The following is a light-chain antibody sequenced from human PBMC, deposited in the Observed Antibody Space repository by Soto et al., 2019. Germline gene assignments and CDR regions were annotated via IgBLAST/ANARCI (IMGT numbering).Light chain of an antibody. CDR2: DVR. Sequence: QSVLTQPASVSGSPGQSITISCTGTSSDVGANDYVSWYQQYPGKVPKLMIFDVRNRPSGVSNRFSGSKSGNTASLTIPGLQADDEADYYCSSYTTIGTVVFGGGTKLTVL. CDR1: SSDVGANDY. J-gene: IGLJ3*02. CDR3: SSYTTIGTVV. V-gene: IGLV2-14*01.